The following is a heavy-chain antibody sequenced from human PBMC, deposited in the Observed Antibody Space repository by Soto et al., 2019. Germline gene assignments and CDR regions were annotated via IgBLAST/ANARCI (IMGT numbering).Heavy chain of an antibody. J-gene: IGHJ6*02. CDR2: IYPGDSDT. Sequence: PGESLKISCKGSGYTFTNYWIGWVRQMPGKGLEWMGIIYPGDSDTKYNPSFQGQVTISADKSITTTYLQWRSLKASDTAIHYCAASIFYYGMDVWGQGTTVTVSS. V-gene: IGHV5-51*01. CDR1: GYTFTNYW. CDR3: AASIFYYGMDV.